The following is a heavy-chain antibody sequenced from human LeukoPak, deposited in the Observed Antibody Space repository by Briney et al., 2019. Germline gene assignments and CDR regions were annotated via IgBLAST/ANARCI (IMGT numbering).Heavy chain of an antibody. V-gene: IGHV7-4-1*02. J-gene: IGHJ6*03. CDR1: GYNFTSYA. CDR3: ARDPGYVLTGYYTDYYYYFYMDV. CDR2: IKTNTGNP. Sequence: ASVKVSCKASGYNFTSYAMNWVRQAPGQGLEWMGWIKTNTGNPTYAQGITGQFVFSLDTSVSTAYLEISTLRVEDTAVYYCARDPGYVLTGYYTDYYYYFYMDVWGKGTTVTVSS. D-gene: IGHD3-9*01.